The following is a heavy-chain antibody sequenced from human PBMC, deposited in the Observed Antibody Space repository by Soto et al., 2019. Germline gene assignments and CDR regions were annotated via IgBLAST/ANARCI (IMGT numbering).Heavy chain of an antibody. CDR3: ARGRYGDY. CDR2: ISAHNGNT. D-gene: IGHD1-1*01. CDR1: GYTFTSYG. J-gene: IGHJ4*02. Sequence: QVHLVQSGAEVKKPGASVKVSCKASGYTFTSYGITWVRQAPGQGLAWMGWISAHNGNTDYAQKLQGRVIVTRDTSTRTAYMELRGLRSDERAVYSCARGRYGDYWGQGAVVTVSS. V-gene: IGHV1-18*01.